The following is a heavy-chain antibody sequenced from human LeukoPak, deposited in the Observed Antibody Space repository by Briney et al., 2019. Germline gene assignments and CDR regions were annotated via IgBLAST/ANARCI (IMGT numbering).Heavy chain of an antibody. J-gene: IGHJ4*02. D-gene: IGHD4-17*01. Sequence: GASVKLSCNACGYTFTSYDINGVRQASAQGLEWRGWMNHNSGNTGYAEKFQGRVTMARNTSISTAYMEHSSLRSENTAVYSWSRLTTVTTCDYWGQGTLVTVSS. CDR3: SRLTTVTTCDY. V-gene: IGHV1-8*01. CDR1: GYTFTSYD. CDR2: MNHNSGNT.